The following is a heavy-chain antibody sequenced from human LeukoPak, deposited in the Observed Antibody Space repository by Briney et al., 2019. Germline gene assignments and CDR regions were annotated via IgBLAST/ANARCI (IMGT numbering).Heavy chain of an antibody. V-gene: IGHV4-34*01. CDR3: AERAYSGSYYVFDY. D-gene: IGHD1-26*01. CDR1: GGSFSGYY. CDR2: INHSGST. J-gene: IGHJ4*02. Sequence: SETLSLTCAVYGGSFSGYYWSWIRQPPGKGPEWIGEINHSGSTNYNPSLKSRVTISVDTSKNQFSLKLSSVTAADTAVYYCAERAYSGSYYVFDYWGQGTLVTVSS.